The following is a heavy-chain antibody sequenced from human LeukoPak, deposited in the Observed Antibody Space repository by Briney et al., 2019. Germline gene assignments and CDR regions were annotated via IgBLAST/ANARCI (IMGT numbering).Heavy chain of an antibody. CDR1: GFTLDDYA. Sequence: GGSLRLSCAASGFTLDDYAMHWVRQAPGKGLEWVSLISGDGGSTYYADSVKGRFTISRENRKNSLYLQMNSLRTEDTALYYRAKVRLGGAKGYFDYWGQGTLVTVSS. CDR2: ISGDGGST. D-gene: IGHD1-26*01. CDR3: AKVRLGGAKGYFDY. J-gene: IGHJ4*02. V-gene: IGHV3-43*02.